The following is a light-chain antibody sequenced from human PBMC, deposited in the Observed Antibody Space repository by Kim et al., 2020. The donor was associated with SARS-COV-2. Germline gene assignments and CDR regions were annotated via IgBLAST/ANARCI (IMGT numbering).Light chain of an antibody. V-gene: IGKV1-39*01. Sequence: ASVGDRVTLTCRASQNITSHLNWYQQRPGKAPHLLLFAVANSQSEVPSRFSGRGSGTDFTLTITSLQPEDFATYYCQQSYNTPLTFGPGTKVDIK. CDR2: AVA. CDR1: QNITSH. CDR3: QQSYNTPLT. J-gene: IGKJ3*01.